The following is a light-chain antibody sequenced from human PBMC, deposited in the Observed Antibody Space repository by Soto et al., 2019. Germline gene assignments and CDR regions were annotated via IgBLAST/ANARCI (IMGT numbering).Light chain of an antibody. CDR1: QRISNW. CDR3: QQYNSYSRT. CDR2: DAS. Sequence: DIQMTQSHSTLSASVGDRVTIPCRASQRISNWLAWYQQKPGKAPNLLIYDASSLESGVPSRFSGSGSGTESTLTISRLQPDDFATYYCQQYNSYSRTFGQGTKVEIK. J-gene: IGKJ1*01. V-gene: IGKV1-5*01.